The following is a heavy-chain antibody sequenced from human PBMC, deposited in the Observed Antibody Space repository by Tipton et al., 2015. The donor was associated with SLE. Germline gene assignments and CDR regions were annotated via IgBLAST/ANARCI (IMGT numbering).Heavy chain of an antibody. CDR1: GGSMNIGVLY. CDR3: ARFMISVGLDY. J-gene: IGHJ4*02. V-gene: IGHV4-31*02. Sequence: LRRSCTVSGGSMNIGVLYWGWIRQHPGKGLEWIGYISYSGSTYYNPSLKSRITISVDTSQNQFSLKLSSVTAADTAVYYCARFMISVGLDYWGQGTLVTVSS. D-gene: IGHD3-16*01. CDR2: ISYSGST.